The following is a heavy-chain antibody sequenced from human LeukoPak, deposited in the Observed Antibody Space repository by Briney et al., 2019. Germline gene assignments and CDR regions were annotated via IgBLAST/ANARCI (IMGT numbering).Heavy chain of an antibody. CDR1: GYTFTSYD. Sequence: ASVKVSCKASGYTFTSYDISWVRQATGQGLEWVGWMNPNSGTTAYAQKFQGRVTITKNTSISTAYMMLSSLRSEDTAIYYCARVSDISVAAYFDYWGQGTLVTVSS. CDR2: MNPNSGTT. V-gene: IGHV1-8*03. J-gene: IGHJ4*02. CDR3: ARVSDISVAAYFDY. D-gene: IGHD6-19*01.